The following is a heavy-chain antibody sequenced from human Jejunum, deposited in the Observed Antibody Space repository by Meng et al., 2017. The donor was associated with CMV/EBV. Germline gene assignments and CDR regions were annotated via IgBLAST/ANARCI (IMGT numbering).Heavy chain of an antibody. J-gene: IGHJ4*02. CDR1: GFTFSSYA. CDR3: AKDQYAAIDY. Sequence: SCAASGFTFSSYAMRWVRQAPGKGLEWVSVIYSGNLGTYYADSVKGRFTISRDNSRNTLYLEMNSLRAEDSAVYYCAKDQYAAIDYWGQGTLVTVSS. D-gene: IGHD6-25*01. V-gene: IGHV3-23*03. CDR2: IYSGNLGT.